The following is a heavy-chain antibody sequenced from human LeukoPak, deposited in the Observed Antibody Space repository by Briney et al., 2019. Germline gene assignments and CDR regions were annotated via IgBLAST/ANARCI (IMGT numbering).Heavy chain of an antibody. CDR2: MNPNSGNT. J-gene: IGHJ6*02. V-gene: IGHV1-8*01. D-gene: IGHD2-2*01. CDR1: GYTFTSYD. CDR3: AVPAAMSYYYYGMDV. Sequence: ASVKVSCKASGYTFTSYDINWVRQATGQGLECMGWMNPNSGNTGYAQKFQGRVTMTRNTSISTAYMELSSLRSEDTAVYYCAVPAAMSYYYYGMDVWGQGTTVTVSS.